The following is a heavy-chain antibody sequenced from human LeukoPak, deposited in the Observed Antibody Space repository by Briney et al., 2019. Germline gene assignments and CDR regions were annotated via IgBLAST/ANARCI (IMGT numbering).Heavy chain of an antibody. CDR2: ISSSSDYI. V-gene: IGHV3-21*01. J-gene: IGHJ4*02. CDR1: GFTFSSYD. Sequence: GGSLRLSCAASGFTFSSYDMSWVRQAPGKGLEWVSFISSSSDYIYYADSVKGRFTISRDNAKNSLYLQMNSLRAEDTAVYYCARESYCGGDCYYFDYWGQGTLVTVSS. CDR3: ARESYCGGDCYYFDY. D-gene: IGHD2-21*02.